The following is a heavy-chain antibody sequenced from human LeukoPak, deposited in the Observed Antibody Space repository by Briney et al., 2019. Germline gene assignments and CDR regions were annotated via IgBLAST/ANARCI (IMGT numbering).Heavy chain of an antibody. V-gene: IGHV1-46*01. J-gene: IGHJ4*02. CDR1: GYTFTSYY. CDR2: INPSGGST. D-gene: IGHD3-22*01. Sequence: GASVKVCCKASGYTFTSYYMHWVRQAPGQGLEWMAIINPSGGSTSYAQKFQGRVTMTRDTSTSTVYMELSSLRSEDTAVYHCARDSRPSYDSSSGYYYPGDYWGQGTLVTVSS. CDR3: ARDSRPSYDSSSGYYYPGDY.